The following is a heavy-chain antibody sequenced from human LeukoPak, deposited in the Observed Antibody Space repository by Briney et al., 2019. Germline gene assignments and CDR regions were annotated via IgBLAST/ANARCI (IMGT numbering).Heavy chain of an antibody. V-gene: IGHV3-23*01. D-gene: IGHD3-22*01. Sequence: GGSLRLSCAASGFTFSSYAMSWVRQAPGNGLEWVSAISGSGGSTYYADSVKGRFTISRDNSKNTLYLQMNSLRAEDTAVYYCAKVYYESSGWTPYFDYWGQGTLVTVSS. CDR3: AKVYYESSGWTPYFDY. CDR1: GFTFSSYA. J-gene: IGHJ4*02. CDR2: ISGSGGST.